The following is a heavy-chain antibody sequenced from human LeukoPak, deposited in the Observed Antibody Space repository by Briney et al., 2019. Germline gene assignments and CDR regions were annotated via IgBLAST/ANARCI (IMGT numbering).Heavy chain of an antibody. Sequence: QSGGSLRLSCAASGFTFSSYGMHWVRQAPGKGLEGLALIWYDGNNKYYADSVKGRFTISRDNCKNKLYLQLNSLRAEDTAVYYCARQHCSGGDCYFFDWGQGTLVTVSS. CDR1: GFTFSSYG. J-gene: IGHJ4*02. CDR3: ARQHCSGGDCYFFD. V-gene: IGHV3-33*01. CDR2: IWYDGNNK. D-gene: IGHD2-15*01.